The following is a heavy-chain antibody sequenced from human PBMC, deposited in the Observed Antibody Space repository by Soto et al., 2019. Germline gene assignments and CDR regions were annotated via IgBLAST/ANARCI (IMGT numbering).Heavy chain of an antibody. CDR2: ISSSSSTI. CDR3: ARDYDSSGYPRYYFDY. Sequence: GGSLRLSCAASGFTFSSYSMNWVRQAPGKGLEWVSYISSSSSTIYYADSVKGRFTISRGNAKNSLYLQMNSLRAEDTAVYYCARDYDSSGYPRYYFDYWGQGTLVTVSS. D-gene: IGHD3-22*01. V-gene: IGHV3-48*01. J-gene: IGHJ4*02. CDR1: GFTFSSYS.